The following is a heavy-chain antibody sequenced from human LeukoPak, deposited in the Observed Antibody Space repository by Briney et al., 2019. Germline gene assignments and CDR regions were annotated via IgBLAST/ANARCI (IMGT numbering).Heavy chain of an antibody. CDR2: IYYSGST. CDR3: ARGYGDNWYFDL. Sequence: SETLSLTCTVSGGSISSYYWSWIRQPPGKGLEWIGYIYYSGSTYYNPSLKSRVTISVDTSKNQFSLKLSSVTAADTAVYYCARGYGDNWYFDLWGRGTLVTVSS. D-gene: IGHD4-17*01. V-gene: IGHV4-59*12. CDR1: GGSISSYY. J-gene: IGHJ2*01.